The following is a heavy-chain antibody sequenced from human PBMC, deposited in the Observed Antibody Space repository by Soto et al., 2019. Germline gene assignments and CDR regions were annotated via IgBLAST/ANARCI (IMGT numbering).Heavy chain of an antibody. CDR2: INTDNGNT. CDR3: ARGSWFDDY. CDR1: GYTFTNSG. Sequence: ASVKVSCKASGYTFTNSGIIWVRQAPGQGLEWLGWINTDNGNTNYAQHLQGRVTLTTDTSTSTAYMDLRSLRSDDTAVYYCARGSWFDDYWGQGTLVTVSS. V-gene: IGHV1-18*01. J-gene: IGHJ4*02. D-gene: IGHD3-10*01.